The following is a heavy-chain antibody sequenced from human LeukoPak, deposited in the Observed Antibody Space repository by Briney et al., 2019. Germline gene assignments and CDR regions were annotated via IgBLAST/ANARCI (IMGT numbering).Heavy chain of an antibody. Sequence: GGSLRLSCAASGFTVSSNYMSWVRQAPGEGLEWVSVIYSGGSTYYADSVKGRFTISRDNSKNTLYLQMNSLRAEDTAVYYCARDLSPAYYYDSSGPLLWGQGTLVTVSS. J-gene: IGHJ4*02. CDR1: GFTVSSNY. CDR3: ARDLSPAYYYDSSGPLL. CDR2: IYSGGST. D-gene: IGHD3-22*01. V-gene: IGHV3-66*01.